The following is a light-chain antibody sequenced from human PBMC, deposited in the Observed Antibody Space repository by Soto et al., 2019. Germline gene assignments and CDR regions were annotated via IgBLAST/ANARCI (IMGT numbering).Light chain of an antibody. CDR3: HQYNDWPPA. V-gene: IGKV3-15*01. CDR1: QSVSSN. Sequence: VLTQSPATLSVSPGERATLSCRASQSVSSNVAWYQQKPGQAPRLLSYDASTRATGIPARFSGSGSGTEFTLTISSLQSEDFAVFYCHQYNDWPPAFGQGTKVDIK. J-gene: IGKJ1*01. CDR2: DAS.